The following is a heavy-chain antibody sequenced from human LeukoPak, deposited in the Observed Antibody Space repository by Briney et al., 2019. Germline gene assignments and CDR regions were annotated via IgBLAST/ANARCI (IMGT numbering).Heavy chain of an antibody. CDR2: INHSGST. J-gene: IGHJ4*02. CDR3: ARGRRVGDYDY. CDR1: GGSFSGYY. Sequence: PSETLSLTCAVYGGSFSGYYWSWIRPPPGKGLEWIGEINHSGSTNYNPSLKSRVTISVDTSKNQFSLKLSSVTAADTAVYYCARGRRVGDYDYWGQGTLVTVSS. V-gene: IGHV4-34*01. D-gene: IGHD4-17*01.